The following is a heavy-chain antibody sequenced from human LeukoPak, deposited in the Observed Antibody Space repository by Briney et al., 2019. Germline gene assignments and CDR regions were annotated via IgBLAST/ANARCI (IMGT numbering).Heavy chain of an antibody. CDR1: RFTFSSYG. CDR3: ESETIFGVVIQAFGLVY. D-gene: IGHD3-3*01. CDR2: ISGRGGST. V-gene: IGHV3-23*01. Sequence: PGGSLTLSCAASRFTFSSYGMMWLPQAPGKGLEWCSAISGRGGSTYYADSVRGLFTIARYNSQNTLYLQRHRLKADDTSVYYCESETIFGVVIQAFGLVYWGQGNLVTVSS. J-gene: IGHJ4*02.